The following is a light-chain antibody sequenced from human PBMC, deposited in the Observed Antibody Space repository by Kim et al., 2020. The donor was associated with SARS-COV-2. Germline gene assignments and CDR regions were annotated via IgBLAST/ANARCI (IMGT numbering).Light chain of an antibody. Sequence: QRVTISCTGSSSNIGAGYDVHWYQQLPGTAPKLLIYGNSNRPSGVPDRLSGSKSGTSASLAITGLQAEDEADYYCQSYDSNLSGVVFGGGTQLTVL. CDR2: GNS. J-gene: IGLJ2*01. CDR1: SSNIGAGYD. V-gene: IGLV1-40*01. CDR3: QSYDSNLSGVV.